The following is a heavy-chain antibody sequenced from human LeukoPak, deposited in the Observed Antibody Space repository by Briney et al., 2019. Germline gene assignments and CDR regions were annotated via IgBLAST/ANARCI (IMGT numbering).Heavy chain of an antibody. Sequence: PSQTLSLTCTVSGGSISSGGYYWSWIRQHPGKGLEWIGYIYYSVSTYYNPSLKSRVTISVDTSKNQFSLKLSSVTAADTAVYYCARERYSSGWYYNWFDPWGQGTLVTVSS. D-gene: IGHD6-19*01. CDR1: GGSISSGGYY. J-gene: IGHJ5*02. V-gene: IGHV4-31*03. CDR3: ARERYSSGWYYNWFDP. CDR2: IYYSVST.